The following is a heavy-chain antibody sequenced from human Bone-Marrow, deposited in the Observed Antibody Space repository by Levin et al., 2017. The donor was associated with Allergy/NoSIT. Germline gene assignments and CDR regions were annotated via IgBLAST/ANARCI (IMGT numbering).Heavy chain of an antibody. V-gene: IGHV5-51*01. J-gene: IGHJ4*02. Sequence: GESLKISCKGSGYKFANFWIGWVRQMPGAGLESMGMTYPGDSDTKYSPALQGQVTMSVDTSTSTAYLQLNSLKASDSGIYYCARLWGIGSRHDYWGQGTRVTVSS. CDR2: TYPGDSDT. CDR1: GYKFANFW. CDR3: ARLWGIGSRHDY. D-gene: IGHD6-6*01.